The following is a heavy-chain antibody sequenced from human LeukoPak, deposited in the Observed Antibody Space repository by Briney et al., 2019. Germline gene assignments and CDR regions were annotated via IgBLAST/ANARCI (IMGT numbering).Heavy chain of an antibody. CDR3: AREAGSSWYGFDY. CDR2: IIPIFGTA. V-gene: IGHV1-69*13. Sequence: GASVKVSCKASGGTFISYAISWVRQAPGQGLEWMGGIIPIFGTANYAQKFQGRVTITADESTSTAYMELSSLRSEDTAVYYCAREAGSSWYGFDYWGQGTLVTVSS. J-gene: IGHJ4*02. D-gene: IGHD6-13*01. CDR1: GGTFISYA.